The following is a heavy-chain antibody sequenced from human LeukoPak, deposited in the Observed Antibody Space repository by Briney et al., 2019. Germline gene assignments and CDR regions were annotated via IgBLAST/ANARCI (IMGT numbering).Heavy chain of an antibody. V-gene: IGHV4-34*01. J-gene: IGHJ6*03. D-gene: IGHD6-25*01. CDR3: ARGRRGYDYYYYYYMDV. CDR2: INHSGST. Sequence: SETLSLTCAVYGGSFSGYYWSWIRQPPGKGLEWIGEINHSGSTNYNPSLKSRVTISVDTSKNQFSLKLSSVTAADTAVYYCARGRRGYDYYYYYYMDVWGKGTTVTVSS. CDR1: GGSFSGYY.